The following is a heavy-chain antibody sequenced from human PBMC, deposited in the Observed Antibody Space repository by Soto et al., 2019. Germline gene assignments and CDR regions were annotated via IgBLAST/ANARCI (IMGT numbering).Heavy chain of an antibody. J-gene: IGHJ6*02. V-gene: IGHV1-69*02. CDR3: ARPGAWEPDGDYGMDV. CDR1: GGTFSSYT. Sequence: SVKVSCKASGGTFSSYTISWVRQAPGQGLEWMGRIIPILGIANYAQKFQGRVTITADKSTSTAYMELSSLRSEDTAVYYCARPGAWEPDGDYGMDVWGQGTTVTVSS. CDR2: IIPILGIA. D-gene: IGHD1-26*01.